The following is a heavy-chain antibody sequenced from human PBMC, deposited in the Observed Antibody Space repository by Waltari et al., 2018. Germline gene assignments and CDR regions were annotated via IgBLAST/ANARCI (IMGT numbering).Heavy chain of an antibody. CDR1: GGSFRGYS. Sequence: QVQLQQWGAGLLKPSETLSLTCAVDGGSFRGYSWSWIRQPPGTGLEWIGEINHGGSTNYNPSLKSRVTISVDTSKNQFSLKLSSVTAADTAVYYCARRGRRSTSSQGFDYWGQGTLVTVSS. CDR3: ARRGRRSTSSQGFDY. CDR2: INHGGST. V-gene: IGHV4-34*01. D-gene: IGHD2-2*01. J-gene: IGHJ4*02.